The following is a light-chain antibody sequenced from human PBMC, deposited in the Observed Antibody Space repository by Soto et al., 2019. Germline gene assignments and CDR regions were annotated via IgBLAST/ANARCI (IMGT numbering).Light chain of an antibody. CDR2: KAS. Sequence: DIQMTQSPSTLSASVGDRVTITCRASQSISSWLAWYQQKPGKAPKLLIYKASSLESGVQSRFSGSGSGTEFTLTISSLQPDEFATYYCQQYNSYSTFGQGTKVEI. J-gene: IGKJ1*01. CDR3: QQYNSYST. V-gene: IGKV1-5*03. CDR1: QSISSW.